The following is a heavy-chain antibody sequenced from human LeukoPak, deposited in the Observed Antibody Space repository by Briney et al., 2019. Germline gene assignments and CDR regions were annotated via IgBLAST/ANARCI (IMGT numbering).Heavy chain of an antibody. CDR1: GFTFSSYA. V-gene: IGHV3-23*01. Sequence: GGSLRLSCTASGFTFSSYAMSWVRQASGKGLEWVSAISGSGGSTYYADSVKGRFTISRDNSKNTLYLQMNSLRAEDTAVYYCAKTPGYSSGWPFDYWGQGTLVTVSS. J-gene: IGHJ4*02. CDR3: AKTPGYSSGWPFDY. D-gene: IGHD6-19*01. CDR2: ISGSGGST.